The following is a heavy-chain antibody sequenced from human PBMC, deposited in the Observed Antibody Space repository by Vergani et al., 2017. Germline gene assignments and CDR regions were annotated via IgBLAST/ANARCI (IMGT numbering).Heavy chain of an antibody. Sequence: QVQLVQSGAEVKKPGASVKVSCKASGYTFTSYYMHWVRQAPGEGLEWMGIINPSGGSTSYAQKFQGRVTMTRDTSTSTVYMELSSLRAEETAVYYCARERVIAEEGTSKYFGYWGQGTLVTVSS. J-gene: IGHJ4*02. CDR3: ARERVIAEEGTSKYFGY. CDR2: INPSGGST. CDR1: GYTFTSYY. D-gene: IGHD6-19*01. V-gene: IGHV1-46*01.